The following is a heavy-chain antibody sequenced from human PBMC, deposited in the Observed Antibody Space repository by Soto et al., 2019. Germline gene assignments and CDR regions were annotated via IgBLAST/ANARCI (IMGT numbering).Heavy chain of an antibody. J-gene: IGHJ6*02. Sequence: PSETLSLTCTVSGGSIRSGGYYWSWVRLNPRRGLEWIGNIYYSGSTYYNPSLESRLTISVDTSKNQFSLNLSSVTAADTAVYYCARDRLMATAGTARHYFGLDVWGQGTTVTVSS. CDR2: IYYSGST. V-gene: IGHV4-31*03. CDR3: ARDRLMATAGTARHYFGLDV. D-gene: IGHD5-18*01. CDR1: GGSIRSGGYY.